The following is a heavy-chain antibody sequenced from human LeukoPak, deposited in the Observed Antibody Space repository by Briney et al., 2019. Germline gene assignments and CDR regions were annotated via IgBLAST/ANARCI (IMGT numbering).Heavy chain of an antibody. CDR2: ISYDGSNK. J-gene: IGHJ6*02. CDR3: ARDLSSTQWLVVPTNYYYYYGMDV. CDR1: GFTFSSYA. V-gene: IGHV3-30-3*01. Sequence: PGRSLRLSCAASGFTFSSYAMHWVRQAPGKGLEWVAVISYDGSNKYYADSVKGRFTISRDNSKNTLYLQMNSLRAEDTAVYSCARDLSSTQWLVVPTNYYYYYGMDVWGQGTTVTVSS. D-gene: IGHD6-19*01.